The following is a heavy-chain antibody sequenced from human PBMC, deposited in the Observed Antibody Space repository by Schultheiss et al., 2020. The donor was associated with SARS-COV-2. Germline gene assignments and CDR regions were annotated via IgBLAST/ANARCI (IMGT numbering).Heavy chain of an antibody. V-gene: IGHV3-53*01. Sequence: GGSLRLSCAASGFTVSSNYMSWVRQAPGKGLEWVSVTYSDGGTYYADFVKGRFTTSRDNSKNTLYLQMNSLRAEDTAVYYCARSDWSSKFDYWGQGTLVTVSS. CDR1: GFTVSSNY. D-gene: IGHD1-1*01. CDR3: ARSDWSSKFDY. J-gene: IGHJ4*02. CDR2: TYSDGGT.